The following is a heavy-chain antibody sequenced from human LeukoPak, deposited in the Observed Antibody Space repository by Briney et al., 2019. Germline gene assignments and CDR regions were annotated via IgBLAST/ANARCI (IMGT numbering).Heavy chain of an antibody. CDR1: GYTFTSYD. J-gene: IGHJ4*02. V-gene: IGHV1-8*01. Sequence: ASVKVSCKASGYTFTSYDINWVRQATGQGLEWMGWMNPNSGNTGYAQKFQGRVTMTRNTSISTAYMELSSLRSEDTAVYYCARGAMVTSYFDYWGQGTLVTVSS. CDR2: MNPNSGNT. CDR3: ARGAMVTSYFDY. D-gene: IGHD5-18*01.